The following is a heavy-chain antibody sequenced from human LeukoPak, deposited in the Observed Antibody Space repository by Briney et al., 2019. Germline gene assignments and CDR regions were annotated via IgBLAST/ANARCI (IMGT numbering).Heavy chain of an antibody. V-gene: IGHV3-23*01. CDR2: ISGSGGST. CDR1: GFTFSFYW. Sequence: GGSLRLSCVASGFTFSFYWMGWVRQAPGKGLEWVSAISGSGGSTYYADSVKGRFTISRDNSKNTLYLQMNSLRAEDTAVYYCAKAVGSSSTYCFDYWGQGTLVTVSS. J-gene: IGHJ4*02. D-gene: IGHD1-26*01. CDR3: AKAVGSSSTYCFDY.